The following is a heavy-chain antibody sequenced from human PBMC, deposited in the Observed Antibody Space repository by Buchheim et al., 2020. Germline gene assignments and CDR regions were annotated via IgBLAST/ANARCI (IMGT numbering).Heavy chain of an antibody. D-gene: IGHD1-26*01. V-gene: IGHV3-48*01. CDR3: ARVPSSGSYPGYFDY. CDR2: FSGSGSSF. Sequence: EMQLVESGGGLVQPGGSLRLSCAASGFTFSIYSMNWVRQAPGKGLEWVSYFSGSGSSFFYADSVKGRFTISRDNAQNSMYLQMNSLRAEDTAVYYCARVPSSGSYPGYFDYWGQGTL. J-gene: IGHJ4*02. CDR1: GFTFSIYS.